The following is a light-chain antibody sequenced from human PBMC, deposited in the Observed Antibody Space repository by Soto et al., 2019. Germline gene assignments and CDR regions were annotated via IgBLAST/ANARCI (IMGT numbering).Light chain of an antibody. CDR3: AAWDDSLNGFWV. CDR2: SNN. Sequence: QAVLTQPPSASGTPGQRVTISCSGSSSNIGSNYVNWYQQLPGTAPKLLIYSNNQRPSGVPDRFSGSKSGTSGSLAISGLQSEDEADYYCAAWDDSLNGFWVFGGGTKLTVL. V-gene: IGLV1-44*01. J-gene: IGLJ3*02. CDR1: SSNIGSNY.